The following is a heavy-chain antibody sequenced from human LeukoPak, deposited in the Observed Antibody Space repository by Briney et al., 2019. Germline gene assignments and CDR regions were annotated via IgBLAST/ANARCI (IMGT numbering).Heavy chain of an antibody. CDR3: ARDSSSSWYHSGYFDY. CDR1: GFTFSSYA. Sequence: GRSLRPSCAASGFTFSSYAMHWVRQAPGKGLEWVAVISYDGSNKYYADSVKGRFTISRDNSKNTLYLQMNSLRAEDTAVYYCARDSSSSWYHSGYFDYWGQGTLVTVSS. J-gene: IGHJ4*02. CDR2: ISYDGSNK. V-gene: IGHV3-30*04. D-gene: IGHD6-13*01.